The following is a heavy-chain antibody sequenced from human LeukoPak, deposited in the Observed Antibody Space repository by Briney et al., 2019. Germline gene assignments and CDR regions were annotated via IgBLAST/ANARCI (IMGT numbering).Heavy chain of an antibody. V-gene: IGHV1-2*02. CDR2: INPNSGGT. CDR1: GYTFTSYG. D-gene: IGHD6-19*01. Sequence: ASVKVSCKASGYTFTSYGISWVRQAPGQGLEWMGWINPNSGGTNYAQKFQGRVTMTRDTSISTAYMELSRLRSDDTAVYYCARERGVAVAGNYYYYYYMDVWGKGTTVTVSS. J-gene: IGHJ6*03. CDR3: ARERGVAVAGNYYYYYYMDV.